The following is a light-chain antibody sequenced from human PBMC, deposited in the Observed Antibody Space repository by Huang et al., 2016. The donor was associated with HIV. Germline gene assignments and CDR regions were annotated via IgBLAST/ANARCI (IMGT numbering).Light chain of an antibody. CDR3: QQYNKWPRT. CDR1: QTRGSN. Sequence: TRSGLTDERDNLSCSAHQTRGSNQAWYQQKPGHPPRLLIYDTSTRATGAPARFSGSGSKTDLNLTIDSLQSEDSALYFCQQYNKWPRTFGQGTKLEIK. J-gene: IGKJ1*01. V-gene: IGKV3D-15*01. CDR2: DTS.